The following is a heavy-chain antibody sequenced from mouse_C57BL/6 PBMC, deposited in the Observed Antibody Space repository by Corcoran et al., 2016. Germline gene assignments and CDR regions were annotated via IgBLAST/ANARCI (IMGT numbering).Heavy chain of an antibody. V-gene: IGHV3-6*01. Sequence: DVQLQESGPGLVKPSQSLSLTCSVTGYSITSGYYWNWIRQFPGNKLEWMGYISYDGSNNYNPSLKNRISITRDTSKNQFFLKLNSVTTEDTATYYCARCEGDAMDYWGQGTSVTVSS. CDR2: ISYDGSN. J-gene: IGHJ4*01. CDR3: ARCEGDAMDY. CDR1: GYSITSGYY.